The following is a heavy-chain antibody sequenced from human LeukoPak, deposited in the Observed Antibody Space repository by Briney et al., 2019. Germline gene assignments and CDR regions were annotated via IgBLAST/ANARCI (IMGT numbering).Heavy chain of an antibody. Sequence: GGSLRLSCAASGFTFSSYAMSWVRQAPGKGLEWVSAVTASADNTYYEDSVKGRFTISRDNYKNTLYMQVTSLRAEDTAVYYCAKGDYYGSGSFFKNGMDVWGQGTTVTVSS. CDR1: GFTFSSYA. J-gene: IGHJ6*02. CDR2: VTASADNT. CDR3: AKGDYYGSGSFFKNGMDV. V-gene: IGHV3-23*01. D-gene: IGHD3-10*01.